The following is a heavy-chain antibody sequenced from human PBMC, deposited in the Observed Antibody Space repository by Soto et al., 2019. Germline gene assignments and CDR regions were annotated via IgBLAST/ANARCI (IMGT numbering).Heavy chain of an antibody. D-gene: IGHD6-19*01. CDR3: ARELVVAGTGDYYYYGMDV. CDR1: GFTFSSYG. J-gene: IGHJ6*02. V-gene: IGHV3-33*01. CDR2: IWYDGSNK. Sequence: GGSLRLSCAASGFTFSSYGMHWVRQTPGKGLEWVAVIWYDGSNKYYADSVKGRFTISRDNSKNTLYLQMNSLRAEDTAVYYSARELVVAGTGDYYYYGMDVWGQGTTVTVSS.